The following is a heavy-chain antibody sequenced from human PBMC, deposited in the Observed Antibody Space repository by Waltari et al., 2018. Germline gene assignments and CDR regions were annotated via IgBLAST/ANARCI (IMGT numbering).Heavy chain of an antibody. V-gene: IGHV3-7*04. Sequence: EVDLVESGGGLVQPGGSLRLSGAASGCPFDASGMTWVRQAPGKGLEGVANIKYDGREKNYVDSVKGRFTISRDNTKSSLYLEMNSLRAEDTAVYFCVRDHRESADPKDYWGQGTLVSVSS. CDR1: GCPFDASG. D-gene: IGHD1-26*01. J-gene: IGHJ4*02. CDR3: VRDHRESADPKDY. CDR2: IKYDGREK.